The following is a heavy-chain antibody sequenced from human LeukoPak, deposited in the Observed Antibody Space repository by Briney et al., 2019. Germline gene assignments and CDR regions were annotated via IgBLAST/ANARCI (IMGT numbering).Heavy chain of an antibody. CDR1: GYTFTSYY. J-gene: IGHJ3*02. CDR3: AREDCSGGSCYSLSLTPVFHVFDI. CDR2: INPSGGST. D-gene: IGHD2-15*01. Sequence: ASVKVSCKASGYTFTSYYMHWVRHAPGQGLEWMGIINPSGGSTNYAQKFQGRVTMTRDTSTSTVYMELSSLRSEDTAVYYCAREDCSGGSCYSLSLTPVFHVFDISGQGTMVTVSS. V-gene: IGHV1-46*01.